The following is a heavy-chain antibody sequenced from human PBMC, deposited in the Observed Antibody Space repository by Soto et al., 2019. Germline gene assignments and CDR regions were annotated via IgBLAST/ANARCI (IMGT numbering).Heavy chain of an antibody. Sequence: ELFLQESGGDLVQPGGFLSLSSVASGFKFRMFGMTWVRQAPGQGLEWIAYISSSSATIIYGGSVEARFTVSRDNAENSLFLQMKSLRDEDTAVYDCARDKGGTVAGFNWFDPWGHGTPVTVST. CDR3: ARDKGGTVAGFNWFDP. V-gene: IGHV3-48*02. CDR1: GFKFRMFG. CDR2: ISSSSATI. J-gene: IGHJ5*02. D-gene: IGHD6-19*01.